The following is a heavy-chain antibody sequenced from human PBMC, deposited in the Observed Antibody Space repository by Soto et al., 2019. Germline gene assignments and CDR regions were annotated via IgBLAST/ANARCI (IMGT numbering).Heavy chain of an antibody. V-gene: IGHV5-51*01. CDR1: GYSFTIYW. CDR2: IYPGDSDT. D-gene: IGHD3-22*01. Sequence: GESLKISCKGSGYSFTIYWIGWVRQMPGKGLEWMGIIYPGDSDTRYSPSFQGQVTISADKSISTAYLQWSSLKASDTAMYYCARRGYYDSSGPTGYFDYWGQGTLVTVSS. J-gene: IGHJ4*02. CDR3: ARRGYYDSSGPTGYFDY.